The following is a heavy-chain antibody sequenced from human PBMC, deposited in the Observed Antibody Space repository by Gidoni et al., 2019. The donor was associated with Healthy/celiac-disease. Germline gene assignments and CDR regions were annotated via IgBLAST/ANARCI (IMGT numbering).Heavy chain of an antibody. CDR3: AKGRFPTVVSEGFFDY. J-gene: IGHJ4*02. Sequence: EVQLLESGGGLVQPGGSLRLSCAASGFTFSSYAMSWVRQAPGKGLEWVSAISGSGGSTYYADSVKGRFTISRDNSKNTLYLQMNSLRAEDTAVYYCAKGRFPTVVSEGFFDYWGQGTLVTVSS. D-gene: IGHD4-17*01. CDR1: GFTFSSYA. CDR2: ISGSGGST. V-gene: IGHV3-23*01.